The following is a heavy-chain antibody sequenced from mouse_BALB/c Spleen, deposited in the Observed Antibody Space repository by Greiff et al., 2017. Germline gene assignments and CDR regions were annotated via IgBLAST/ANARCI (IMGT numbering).Heavy chain of an antibody. V-gene: IGHV7-3*02. CDR2: IRNKANGYAT. CDR3: ARGWFAY. CDR1: GFTFTDYY. J-gene: IGHJ3*01. Sequence: DVHLVESGGGLVQPGGSLRLSCATSGFTFTDYYMSWVRQPPGKALEWLGFIRNKANGYATEYSASVKGRFTISRDNSQSILYLQMNTLRAEDSATYYCARGWFAYWGQGTLVTVSA.